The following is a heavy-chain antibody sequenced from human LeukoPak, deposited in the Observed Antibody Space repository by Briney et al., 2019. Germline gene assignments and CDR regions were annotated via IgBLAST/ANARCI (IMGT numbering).Heavy chain of an antibody. J-gene: IGHJ4*02. CDR1: GGTFSSYA. D-gene: IGHD5-12*01. CDR3: ARDSGYDYSGGLWYFDY. Sequence: SVKVSCKASGGTFSSYAISWVRQAPGQGLEWMGGIIPIFGTANYAQKFQGRVTITADESTSTAYMELSSLRSDDTAVYYCARDSGYDYSGGLWYFDYRGQGTLVTVSS. V-gene: IGHV1-69*13. CDR2: IIPIFGTA.